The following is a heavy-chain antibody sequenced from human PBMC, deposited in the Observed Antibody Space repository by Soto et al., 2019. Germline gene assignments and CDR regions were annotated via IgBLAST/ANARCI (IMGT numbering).Heavy chain of an antibody. V-gene: IGHV4-59*01. CDR2: IYYSGST. D-gene: IGHD5-12*01. CDR1: GGSISSYY. Sequence: SETLSLTCTVSGGSISSYYWSWIRQPPGKGREWIGYIYYSGSTNYNPSLKSRVTISVDTSKNQFSLKLSSVTAADTAVYYCARSQSLRWLQLTGAFDIWGQGTMVT. J-gene: IGHJ3*02. CDR3: ARSQSLRWLQLTGAFDI.